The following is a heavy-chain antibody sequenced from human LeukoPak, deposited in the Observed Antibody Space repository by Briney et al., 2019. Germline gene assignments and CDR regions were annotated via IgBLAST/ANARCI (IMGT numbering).Heavy chain of an antibody. Sequence: SEILSLTCTVSGGSVGSGSYYWSWLRQPPGKGLEWIGYIYYSGSTNYNPSLKSRVTISVDTSKNQFSLKLSSVTAADTAVYYCARGAGYDPWGQGTLVTVSS. J-gene: IGHJ5*02. CDR2: IYYSGST. CDR3: ARGAGYDP. CDR1: GGSVGSGSYY. V-gene: IGHV4-61*01. D-gene: IGHD6-25*01.